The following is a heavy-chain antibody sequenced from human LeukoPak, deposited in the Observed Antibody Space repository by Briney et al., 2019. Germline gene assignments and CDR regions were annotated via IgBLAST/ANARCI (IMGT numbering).Heavy chain of an antibody. CDR3: ARGRGSSGWLTPHHYYYYMDV. CDR2: INPNSGGT. J-gene: IGHJ6*03. D-gene: IGHD6-19*01. CDR1: GYTFTGYY. V-gene: IGHV1-2*02. Sequence: ASVKVSCKASGYTFTGYYMHWVRQAPGQGLEWMGWINPNSGGTNYAKKFQGRVTMTRDTSISTAYMELSRLRSDDTAVYYCARGRGSSGWLTPHHYYYYMDVWGKGTTVTVSS.